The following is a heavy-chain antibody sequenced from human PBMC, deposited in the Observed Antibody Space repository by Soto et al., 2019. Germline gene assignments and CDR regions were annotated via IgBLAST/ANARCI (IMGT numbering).Heavy chain of an antibody. Sequence: ASVKVSCKASGYTFTSFPIHWVRQAPGQRLEWMGWINAGNGDTKYSQKFQGRVTVTTDKSTSTAYMELSSLRSEDTAVYYCARGPRPTEFGYSYGFYYFDYWGQGTLVTVSS. CDR2: INAGNGDT. CDR1: GYTFTSFP. J-gene: IGHJ4*02. CDR3: ARGPRPTEFGYSYGFYYFDY. V-gene: IGHV1-3*01. D-gene: IGHD5-18*01.